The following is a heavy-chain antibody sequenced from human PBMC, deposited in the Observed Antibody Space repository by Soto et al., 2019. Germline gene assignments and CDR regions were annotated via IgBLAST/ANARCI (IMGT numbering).Heavy chain of an antibody. CDR1: GFTFSSYG. V-gene: IGHV3-30*03. J-gene: IGHJ4*02. CDR2: ISYDGSNK. CDR3: AGVLLEWFLYGGFDY. Sequence: GGPLRLSCAASGFTFSSYGMHWVRQAPGKGLEWVAVISYDGSNKYYADSVKGRFTISRDNSKNTQYLQINSRRAEDTAVYYCAGVLLEWFLYGGFDYWGQGPLVTASS. D-gene: IGHD3-3*01.